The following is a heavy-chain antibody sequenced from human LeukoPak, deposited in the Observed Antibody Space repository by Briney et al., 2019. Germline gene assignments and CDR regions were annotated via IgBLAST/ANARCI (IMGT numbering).Heavy chain of an antibody. D-gene: IGHD6-13*01. V-gene: IGHV4-59*08. CDR1: GGSFSGYY. Sequence: SETLSLTCAVYGGSFSGYYWSWIRQPPGKGLEWIGYIYYSGTTNYNPSLESRVTISVDTSKSQFSLKLSSVTATDTAVYYCARSRGGSSWFNYFDSWGQGALVTVSS. CDR2: IYYSGTT. CDR3: ARSRGGSSWFNYFDS. J-gene: IGHJ4*02.